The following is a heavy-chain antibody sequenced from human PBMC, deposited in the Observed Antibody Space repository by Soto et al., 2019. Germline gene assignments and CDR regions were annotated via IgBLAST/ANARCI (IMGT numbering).Heavy chain of an antibody. V-gene: IGHV1-2*02. CDR2: INPTSGGT. CDR1: GYTFTGYY. D-gene: IGHD6-19*01. J-gene: IGHJ4*02. Sequence: QVQLVQSGAEVKKPGASVKVSCKASGYTFTGYYMHWVRQAHGQGLEWMGWINPTSGGTNSAQEFKGSVTKTRDTSISTAYRELSRLRSDDTAVYYCARIVNYSSGWFEDYFDFWGQGTLVTVSS. CDR3: ARIVNYSSGWFEDYFDF.